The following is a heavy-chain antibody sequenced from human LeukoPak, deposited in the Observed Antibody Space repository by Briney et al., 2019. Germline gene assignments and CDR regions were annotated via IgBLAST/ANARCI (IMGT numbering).Heavy chain of an antibody. Sequence: GGSLRLSCAASGFTFSRYAMHWVRQAPGKGLESVSAISSNGGSTYYANSVKGRFTISRDNSKNTLYLQMGSLRAGDLAVYYCARDFGLTGKVDYWGQGTLVTVSS. CDR1: GFTFSRYA. V-gene: IGHV3-64*01. J-gene: IGHJ4*02. D-gene: IGHD1-20*01. CDR2: ISSNGGST. CDR3: ARDFGLTGKVDY.